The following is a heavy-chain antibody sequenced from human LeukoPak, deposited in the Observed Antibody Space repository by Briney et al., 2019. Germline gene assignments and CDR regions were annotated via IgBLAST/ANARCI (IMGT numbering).Heavy chain of an antibody. CDR3: ARTSFPYSSGYLY. D-gene: IGHD3-22*01. CDR2: INHSGST. J-gene: IGHJ4*02. Sequence: SETLSLTCVASGESFSGYYWSWIRQPPGKGLEWIGEINHSGSTNYNPSLKSRVTISVDTSKNQFSLKLSSVTAADTAVYYCARTSFPYSSGYLYWGQGTLVTVSS. V-gene: IGHV4-34*01. CDR1: GESFSGYY.